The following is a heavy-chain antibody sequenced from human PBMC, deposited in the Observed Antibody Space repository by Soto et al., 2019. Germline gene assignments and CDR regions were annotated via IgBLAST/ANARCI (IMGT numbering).Heavy chain of an antibody. Sequence: QVQLQESGPGLVKPSGTLSLTCAVSGGSISSSNWWSWVRQPPGKGLEWIGEIYHSGSTNYNPSLKGRVTISVDKSKSQFSLKLGSVTAADTAVYYCARVGSSGWLYFDYWGQGTLVTVSS. CDR1: GGSISSSNW. CDR3: ARVGSSGWLYFDY. CDR2: IYHSGST. J-gene: IGHJ4*02. V-gene: IGHV4-4*02. D-gene: IGHD6-19*01.